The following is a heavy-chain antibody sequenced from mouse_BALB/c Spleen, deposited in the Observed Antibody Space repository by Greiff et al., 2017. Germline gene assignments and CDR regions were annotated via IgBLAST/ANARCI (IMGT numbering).Heavy chain of an antibody. J-gene: IGHJ4*01. CDR2: IRSKSNNYAT. D-gene: IGHD2-2*01. V-gene: IGHV10-1*02. CDR3: VKGRTYGYDVCAMDY. CDR1: GFTFNTYA. Sequence: EVKVEESGGGLVQPKGSLKLSCAASGFTFNTYAMNWVRQAPGKGLEWVARIRSKSNNYATYYADSVKDRFTISRDDSQSMLYLQMNNLKTEDTAMYYCVKGRTYGYDVCAMDYWGQGTSVTVSS.